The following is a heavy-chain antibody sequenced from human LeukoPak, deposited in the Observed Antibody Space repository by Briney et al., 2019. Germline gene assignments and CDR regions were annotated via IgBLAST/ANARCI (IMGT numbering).Heavy chain of an antibody. Sequence: SVKVSCKASGGTFSSYTISWVRQAPGQGLEWMRRIIPILGIANYAQKFQGRVTITADKSTSTAYMELRSLRSEDTAVYYCARDYGGGYGRENWFDPWGQGNLVTVSS. V-gene: IGHV1-69*04. D-gene: IGHD5-12*01. CDR2: IIPILGIA. J-gene: IGHJ5*02. CDR1: GGTFSSYT. CDR3: ARDYGGGYGRENWFDP.